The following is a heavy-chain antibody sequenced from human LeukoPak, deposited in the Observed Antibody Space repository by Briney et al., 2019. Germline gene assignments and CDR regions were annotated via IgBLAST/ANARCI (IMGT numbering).Heavy chain of an antibody. CDR3: AKGGSSSLVVDY. J-gene: IGHJ4*02. V-gene: IGHV3-30*02. Sequence: PGGSLRLSCAASGFTFSSYGMHWVRQAPGKGLEWVAFIRYDGSNKYYADSVKGRFTISRDNSENTLYLQMNSLRAEDTAVYYCAKGGSSSLVVDYWGQGTLVTVSS. CDR1: GFTFSSYG. CDR2: IRYDGSNK. D-gene: IGHD1-26*01.